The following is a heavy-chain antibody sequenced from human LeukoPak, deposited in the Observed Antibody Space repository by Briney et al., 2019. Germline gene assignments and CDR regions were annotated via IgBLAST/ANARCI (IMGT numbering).Heavy chain of an antibody. CDR3: AKDRPNYYHDNGHYYRRGGDC. D-gene: IGHD3-22*01. V-gene: IGHV3-23*01. J-gene: IGHJ4*02. Sequence: GGSLRLSCAASGFTFSIYAMSWVRQGTGKGLEWVSSTSSGGELTFYADSVKGRFTISRDNSKNRLYLQMNSLRAEDTAVYYCAKDRPNYYHDNGHYYRRGGDCWGQGTLVTVSS. CDR2: TSSGGELT. CDR1: GFTFSIYA.